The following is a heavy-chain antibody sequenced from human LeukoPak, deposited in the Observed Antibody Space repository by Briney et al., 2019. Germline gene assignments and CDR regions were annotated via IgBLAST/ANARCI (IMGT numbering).Heavy chain of an antibody. V-gene: IGHV3-74*01. Sequence: GGSLRLSCAASGFTFSSYWMHWVRQAPGKGLVWISRISNDVISTISTSYADSVKGRFTISRDNAKNTLYLQMNSLIAEDTAVYYCARAVAGTRNAFDLWGQGTMVTVSS. J-gene: IGHJ3*01. CDR3: ARAVAGTRNAFDL. D-gene: IGHD6-19*01. CDR2: ISNDVISTIST. CDR1: GFTFSSYW.